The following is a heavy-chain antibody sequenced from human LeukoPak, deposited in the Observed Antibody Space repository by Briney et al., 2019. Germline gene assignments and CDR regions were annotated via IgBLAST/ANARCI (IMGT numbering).Heavy chain of an antibody. D-gene: IGHD6-13*01. CDR3: AKGSIAAAGIFDY. Sequence: PGGSLRLSCAASGFTFSNYGITWVRQGPGKGLEWVSTISGSGGSTYYADSVKGRFTIPRDNSKNTLYLQMNSLSAEDTAVYYCAKGSIAAAGIFDYWGQGTLVTVSS. CDR2: ISGSGGST. CDR1: GFTFSNYG. V-gene: IGHV3-23*01. J-gene: IGHJ4*02.